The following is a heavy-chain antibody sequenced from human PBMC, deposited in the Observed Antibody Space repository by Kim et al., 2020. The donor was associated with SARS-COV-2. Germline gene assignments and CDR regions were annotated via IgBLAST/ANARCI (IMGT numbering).Heavy chain of an antibody. CDR3: AKALRAPKDYYYGSGSPKNPMAY. CDR1: GFTFSSYA. V-gene: IGHV3-23*01. CDR2: ISGSGGST. Sequence: GGSLRLSCAASGFTFSSYAMSWVRQAPGKGLEWVSAISGSGGSTYYADSVKGRFTISRDNSKNTLYLQMNSLRAEDTAVYYCAKALRAPKDYYYGSGSPKNPMAYWGQGTLVTVSS. D-gene: IGHD3-10*01. J-gene: IGHJ4*02.